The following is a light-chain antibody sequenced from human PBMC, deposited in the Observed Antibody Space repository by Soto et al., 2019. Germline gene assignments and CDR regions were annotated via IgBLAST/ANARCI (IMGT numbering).Light chain of an antibody. CDR1: MRDVGAYNL. J-gene: IGLJ1*01. Sequence: QSVLTQPASVSGSAGQSITISCSGTMRDVGAYNLVSWYQQHPGTAPKLIIYEVRNRPSGISSRFSGSRSGNTASLTISGLQSEDEGDYYCSSYTSTSSYVFATGTKVTVL. V-gene: IGLV2-14*01. CDR3: SSYTSTSSYV. CDR2: EVR.